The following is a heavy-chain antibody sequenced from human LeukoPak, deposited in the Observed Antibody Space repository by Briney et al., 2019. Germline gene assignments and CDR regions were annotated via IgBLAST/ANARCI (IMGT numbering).Heavy chain of an antibody. CDR2: INPNSGGT. J-gene: IGHJ6*02. V-gene: IGHV1-2*02. CDR3: ARDPFGGWYLYGMDV. CDR1: GYTFTGYY. D-gene: IGHD6-19*01. Sequence: ASVKVSCKASGYTFTGYYMHWVRQAPGQGLEWMGWINPNSGGTNYAQKFQGRVTMTRDTSISTAYTELSRLRSDDTAVYYCARDPFGGWYLYGMDVWGQGTTVTVSS.